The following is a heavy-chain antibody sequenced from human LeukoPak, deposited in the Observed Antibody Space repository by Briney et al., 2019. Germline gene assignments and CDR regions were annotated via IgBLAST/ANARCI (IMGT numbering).Heavy chain of an antibody. CDR2: IYNGGRT. CDR3: ARAGPSSSWHQFDY. D-gene: IGHD6-13*01. J-gene: IGHJ4*02. CDR1: GFTVSRNY. Sequence: PGGSLRLSCAASGFTVSRNYMSWVRQAPGKGLEWVSVIYNGGRTYYADSVKGRFTISRDNSKNTPYLQMNSLRAEETAVYYCARAGPSSSWHQFDYWGQGTLVTVSS. V-gene: IGHV3-66*01.